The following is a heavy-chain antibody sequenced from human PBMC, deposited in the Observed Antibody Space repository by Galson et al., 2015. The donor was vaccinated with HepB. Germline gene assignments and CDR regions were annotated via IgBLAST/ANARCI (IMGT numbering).Heavy chain of an antibody. V-gene: IGHV3-15*01. J-gene: IGHJ6*02. Sequence: SLRLSCAASGFTVSSNYMSWVRQAPGKGLEWVGRIKSKTDGGTTDYAAPVKGRFTISRDDSKNTLYLQMNSLKTEATAVYHCTTGRYYYGMDVWGQGTTVTVSS. CDR2: IKSKTDGGTT. CDR1: GFTVSSNY. CDR3: TTGRYYYGMDV.